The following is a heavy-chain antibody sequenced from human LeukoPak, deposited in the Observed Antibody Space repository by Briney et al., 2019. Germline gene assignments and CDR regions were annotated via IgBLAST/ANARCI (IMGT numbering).Heavy chain of an antibody. CDR3: AKAWGGSSQWYFDF. J-gene: IGHJ2*01. Sequence: GGSLRLSCAASGFTFDDYAMHWVRQAPGKGLEWVSGISWISGTIGYADSVKGRFTISRDNAKNSLYLQMDSLRAEDTALYYCAKAWGGSSQWYFDFWGRGTLVTVSS. V-gene: IGHV3-9*01. CDR1: GFTFDDYA. CDR2: ISWISGTI. D-gene: IGHD1-26*01.